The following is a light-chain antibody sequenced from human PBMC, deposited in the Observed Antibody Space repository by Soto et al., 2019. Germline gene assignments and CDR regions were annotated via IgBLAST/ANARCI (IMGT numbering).Light chain of an antibody. CDR1: TGAVTSGNY. J-gene: IGLJ2*01. V-gene: IGLV7-43*01. CDR2: STN. Sequence: QTVVTQEPSLTVSPGGTVTLTCAASTGAVTSGNYPNWFQQKPGQAPRALIYSTNHKYSWTPARFSGSLLGGKAALTLSGVQPEDEADYYCLLYYGGQLGVFGGGTKVTVL. CDR3: LLYYGGQLGV.